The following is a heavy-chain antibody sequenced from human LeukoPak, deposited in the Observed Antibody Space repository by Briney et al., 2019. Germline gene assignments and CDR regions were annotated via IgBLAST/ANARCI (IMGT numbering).Heavy chain of an antibody. D-gene: IGHD1-26*01. Sequence: SPSETLTLTCAVYGGSFSGYYWSWIRQPPGKGLEWIGEINHSGSTNYNPSLKSRVTISVDTSKNQFSLKLSSVTAADTAVYYCARGKWSGSHYWYFDLWGRGTLVTVSS. J-gene: IGHJ2*01. CDR2: INHSGST. CDR3: ARGKWSGSHYWYFDL. V-gene: IGHV4-34*01. CDR1: GGSFSGYY.